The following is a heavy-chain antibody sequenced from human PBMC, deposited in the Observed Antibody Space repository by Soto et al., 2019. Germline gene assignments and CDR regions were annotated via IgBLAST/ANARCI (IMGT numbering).Heavy chain of an antibody. CDR2: IYYSGLT. D-gene: IGHD1-1*01. V-gene: IGHV4-31*03. CDR3: ARGPGSLRP. Sequence: SETLSLTCSVSGGSMGSEGYYWSWIRQHPGKGLEWIGYIYYSGLTDYNPSLKSRLTISVDKSKNEFYLKMRSVTAADTAVYYCARGPGSLRPWGQGTLVTVSS. CDR1: GGSMGSEGYY. J-gene: IGHJ5*02.